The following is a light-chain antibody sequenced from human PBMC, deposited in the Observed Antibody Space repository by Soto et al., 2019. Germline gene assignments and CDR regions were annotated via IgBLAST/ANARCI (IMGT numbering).Light chain of an antibody. CDR1: QSVGTY. V-gene: IGKV1-39*01. Sequence: DIQMTQSPSSLSASVGDRVTITCRASQSVGTYVSWYQQKEGKAPKLLINVASTLQSGVASTFSGSGSGTDFTLAISSLKPEDFATYYCQQSASTPQTFGGGTKVDIK. CDR3: QQSASTPQT. CDR2: VAS. J-gene: IGKJ4*01.